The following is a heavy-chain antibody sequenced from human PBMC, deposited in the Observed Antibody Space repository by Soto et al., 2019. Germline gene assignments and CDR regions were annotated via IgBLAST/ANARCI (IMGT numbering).Heavy chain of an antibody. CDR1: GGSISSYY. J-gene: IGHJ6*02. CDR3: VRPGFGALTGLVDV. V-gene: IGHV4-59*08. Sequence: SETLSLTCTVSGGSISSYYWSWIRQPPGKGLEWSGYVQDSWGCHYNPCLKRRVAISLDTCKSHFALKLTSVTATDTAVYYCVRPGFGALTGLVDVWGQGTTVTVSS. CDR2: VQDSWGC. D-gene: IGHD3-10*01.